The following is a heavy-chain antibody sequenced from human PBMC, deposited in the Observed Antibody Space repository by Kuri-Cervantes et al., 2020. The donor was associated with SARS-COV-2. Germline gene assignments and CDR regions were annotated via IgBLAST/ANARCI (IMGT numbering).Heavy chain of an antibody. Sequence: SETLSLTCTVSGGSISSGSYYWGWIRQPPGKGLEWIGGIYYSGSTYYNPSLKSRVTISMDTSKSQFSLEVNSVTAADTAVYYCARGRGVTPRGYYYYMDVWGKGTAVTVSS. CDR1: GGSISSGSYY. V-gene: IGHV4-39*07. CDR3: ARGRGVTPRGYYYYMDV. CDR2: IYYSGST. D-gene: IGHD4-23*01. J-gene: IGHJ6*03.